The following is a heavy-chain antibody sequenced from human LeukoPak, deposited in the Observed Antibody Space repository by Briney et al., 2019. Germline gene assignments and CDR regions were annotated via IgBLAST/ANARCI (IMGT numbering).Heavy chain of an antibody. CDR1: GFTVSSSY. CDR3: AREVVSIPSYFDS. CDR2: FYRGETT. V-gene: IGHV3-53*01. J-gene: IGHJ4*02. D-gene: IGHD2-15*01. Sequence: GGSLRLSCVVSGFTVSSSYMYWVRQAPGKGLEWVSFFYRGETTYYAESVRGRFTISRDISKNTLYLLMNSLIPEDTAVYYCAREVVSIPSYFDSWGQGTLVTASS.